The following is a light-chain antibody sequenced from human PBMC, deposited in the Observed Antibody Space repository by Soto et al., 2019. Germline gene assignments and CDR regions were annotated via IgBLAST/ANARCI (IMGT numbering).Light chain of an antibody. J-gene: IGKJ4*01. CDR2: GAS. V-gene: IGKV3-15*01. CDR1: QSVSRN. CDR3: QQYDNWPPLI. Sequence: DIVMKKSPATLSVSKGERATLSCRASQSVSRNLAWYQQKPGQAPRLLIYGASTRATGIPARFSGSGSGTEFTLTISSLQSEDFAVYYCQQYDNWPPLIFGGGTKVDIK.